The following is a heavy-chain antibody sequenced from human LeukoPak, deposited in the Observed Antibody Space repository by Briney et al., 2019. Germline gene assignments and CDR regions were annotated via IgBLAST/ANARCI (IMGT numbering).Heavy chain of an antibody. Sequence: SQTLSLTCAISGDSFSSNSAAWNWIRQSPSRGLEWLGRTYYRSKWYNDYAVSVKSRITINPDTSKNQFSLQLNSVTPEDTAVYYCARAWRFRILLGDYYYYGMDVWGQGTTVTVSS. D-gene: IGHD3-16*01. V-gene: IGHV6-1*01. CDR1: GDSFSSNSAA. CDR2: TYYRSKWYN. J-gene: IGHJ6*02. CDR3: ARAWRFRILLGDYYYYGMDV.